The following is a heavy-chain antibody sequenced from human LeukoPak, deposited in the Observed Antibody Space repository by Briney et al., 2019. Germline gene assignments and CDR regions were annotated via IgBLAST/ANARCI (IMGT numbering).Heavy chain of an antibody. Sequence: GGSLRLSCAASGFPFNTYAMHWVRQAPGQGLEWVALIWHDGSHKFYSNSVRGQFTISRDNSKNTVSLQMNNLRPEGTAVYYCASEIFGSGSYPDFWGQGTLVTVSS. J-gene: IGHJ4*02. CDR3: ASEIFGSGSYPDF. CDR1: GFPFNTYA. D-gene: IGHD3-10*01. CDR2: IWHDGSHK. V-gene: IGHV3-33*01.